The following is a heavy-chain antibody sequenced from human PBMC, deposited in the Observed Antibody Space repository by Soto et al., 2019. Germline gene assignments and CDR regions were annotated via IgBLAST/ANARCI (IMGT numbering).Heavy chain of an antibody. CDR2: ISGSGGST. CDR3: AKPMRPVVVPAAKWVAYYYYMDV. D-gene: IGHD2-2*01. Sequence: GGSLRLSCAASGFTFSSYAMSWVRQAPGKGLEWVSAISGSGGSTYYADSVKGRFTISRDNSKNTLYLQMNSLRAEDTAVYYCAKPMRPVVVPAAKWVAYYYYMDVWGKGTTVTVSS. CDR1: GFTFSSYA. V-gene: IGHV3-23*01. J-gene: IGHJ6*03.